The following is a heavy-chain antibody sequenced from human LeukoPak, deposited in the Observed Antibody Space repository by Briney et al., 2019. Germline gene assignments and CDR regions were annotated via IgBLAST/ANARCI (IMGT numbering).Heavy chain of an antibody. J-gene: IGHJ4*02. CDR2: INTKGET. CDR3: ATSNDAKIAPFDH. V-gene: IGHV4-4*09. Sequence: SETLSLTCTVSGVSMSAYQWSWVRQSPEKGLEWIGCINTKGETSYNPSLKSRVTTSVDTSKSQFSLRLTSVTTADTAVYYCATSNDAKIAPFDHWGQGASVTVSS. CDR1: GVSMSAYQ. D-gene: IGHD2-21*01.